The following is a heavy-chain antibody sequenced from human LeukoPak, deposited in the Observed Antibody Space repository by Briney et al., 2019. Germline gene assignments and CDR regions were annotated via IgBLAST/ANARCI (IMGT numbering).Heavy chain of an antibody. CDR2: ISGSGGST. J-gene: IGHJ6*03. CDR1: GFTFSSYA. Sequence: GGSLRLSCAASGFTFSSYAMSWVRQAPGKGLEWVSAISGSGGSTYYADSVKGRFTISRDNSKNTLYLQMNSLRAEDTAVYYCAKGMDGSGSLSGYYYYMDVWGKGTTVTVSS. D-gene: IGHD3-10*01. CDR3: AKGMDGSGSLSGYYYYMDV. V-gene: IGHV3-23*01.